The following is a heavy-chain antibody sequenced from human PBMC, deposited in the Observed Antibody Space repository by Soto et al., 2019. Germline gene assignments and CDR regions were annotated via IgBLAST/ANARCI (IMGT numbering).Heavy chain of an antibody. J-gene: IGHJ4*02. V-gene: IGHV3-7*01. CDR2: IKQDGSEK. D-gene: IGHD6-13*01. Sequence: GGSLRLSCAASGFTFSSYWMSWVRQAPGKGLEWVANIKQDGSEKYYVDSVKGRFTISRDNAKNSLYLQMNSLRAEDTAVYYCARDSAILAGIFDYWGQGTLVTVSS. CDR3: ARDSAILAGIFDY. CDR1: GFTFSSYW.